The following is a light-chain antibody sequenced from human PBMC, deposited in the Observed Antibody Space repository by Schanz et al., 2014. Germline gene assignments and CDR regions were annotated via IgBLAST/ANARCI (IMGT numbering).Light chain of an antibody. CDR2: AND. CDR3: GSWDDSLNAWG. J-gene: IGLJ3*02. CDR1: TSNIGSNV. Sequence: QSVLTQPPSASGTPGQTVTISSSGSTSNIGSNVVNWYQHLPGTAPQLLIYANDQRPSGVPDRFSGSKSGTSASLAISGLQSEDEADYYCGSWDDSLNAWGFGGGAKRTV. V-gene: IGLV1-44*01.